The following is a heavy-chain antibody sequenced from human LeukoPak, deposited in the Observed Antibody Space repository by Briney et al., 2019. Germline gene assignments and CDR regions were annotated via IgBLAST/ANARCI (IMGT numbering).Heavy chain of an antibody. Sequence: PGGSLRLSCAASGFNFIDYSMNWVRQAPGKGLEWISYIGISSGNTKYADSVKGRFTISRDKARNSLYLQMNSLRVEDTAMYYCARDHRYAFDNWGHGTLVTVS. V-gene: IGHV3-48*01. CDR1: GFNFIDYS. D-gene: IGHD5-12*01. CDR3: ARDHRYAFDN. CDR2: IGISSGNT. J-gene: IGHJ4*01.